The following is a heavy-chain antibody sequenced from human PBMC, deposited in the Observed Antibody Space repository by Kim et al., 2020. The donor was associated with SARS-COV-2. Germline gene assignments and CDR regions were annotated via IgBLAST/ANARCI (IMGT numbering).Heavy chain of an antibody. CDR3: ARGAVIAAAGTLSYYFDY. V-gene: IGHV6-1*01. J-gene: IGHJ4*02. D-gene: IGHD6-13*01. Sequence: KSRITINPDTSKNQFSLQLNSVTPEDTAVYYCARGAVIAAAGTLSYYFDYWGQGTLVTVSS.